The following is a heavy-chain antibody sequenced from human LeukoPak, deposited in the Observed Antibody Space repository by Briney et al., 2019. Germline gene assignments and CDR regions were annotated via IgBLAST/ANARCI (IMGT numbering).Heavy chain of an antibody. J-gene: IGHJ4*02. D-gene: IGHD6-19*01. CDR3: ARDVGSGWYGFFDY. CDR1: GGSISSSNW. Sequence: SETLSLTCAVSGGSISSSNWWSWVRQPPGKGLEWIGEIYHSGSTNYNPSLKSRVTISVDKSKNQFSLKLSSVTAADTAVYYCARDVGSGWYGFFDYWGRGTLVTVSS. V-gene: IGHV4-4*02. CDR2: IYHSGST.